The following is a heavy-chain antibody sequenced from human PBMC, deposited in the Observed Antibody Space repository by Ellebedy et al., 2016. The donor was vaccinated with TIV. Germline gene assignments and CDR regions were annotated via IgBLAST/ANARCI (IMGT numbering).Heavy chain of an antibody. CDR2: ISTSSNDI. Sequence: GGSLRLXCAASGFTFGNYIMNWVRQAPGKGLEWVSSISTSSNDIYYVDSVRGRFTISRDNAGNSLYLQMNSLRAEDTAVYYCARQNCTFSTCSSFDYWGQGSLVTVSS. J-gene: IGHJ4*02. CDR3: ARQNCTFSTCSSFDY. V-gene: IGHV3-21*01. D-gene: IGHD2-8*01. CDR1: GFTFGNYI.